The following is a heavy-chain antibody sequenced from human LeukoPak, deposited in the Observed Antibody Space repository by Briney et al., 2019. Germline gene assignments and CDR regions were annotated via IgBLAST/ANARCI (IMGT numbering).Heavy chain of an antibody. Sequence: WGSLRLSCAASGFIFSSYGMHWVRQAPGKGLEWVAFIRYDGSNKYYADSVKGRFTISRDNSKNTLYLQMNSLRAEDTAVYYCARGPSGYHNTGGQGTLVTVSS. CDR2: IRYDGSNK. CDR3: ARGPSGYHNT. CDR1: GFIFSSYG. J-gene: IGHJ4*02. D-gene: IGHD5-18*01. V-gene: IGHV3-30*02.